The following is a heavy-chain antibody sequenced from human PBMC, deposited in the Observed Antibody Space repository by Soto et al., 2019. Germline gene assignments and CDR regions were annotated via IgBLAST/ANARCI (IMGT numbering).Heavy chain of an antibody. Sequence: ASVKVSCKASGYTFTSYTISWVRQAPGQGLEWMGRIIANIGTANYAQKLQGRVTMTTDTSTSTAYMELRSLRSDDTAVYYCARDPQVRYYGSGSYYNGPNWFDPWGQGTLVTVSS. CDR1: GYTFTSYT. CDR3: ARDPQVRYYGSGSYYNGPNWFDP. V-gene: IGHV1-18*01. D-gene: IGHD3-10*01. J-gene: IGHJ5*02. CDR2: IIANIGTA.